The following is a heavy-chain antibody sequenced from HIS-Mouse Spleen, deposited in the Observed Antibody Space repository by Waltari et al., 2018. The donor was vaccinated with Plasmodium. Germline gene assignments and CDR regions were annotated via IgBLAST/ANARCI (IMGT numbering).Heavy chain of an antibody. CDR1: GYSISSGYY. D-gene: IGHD4-17*01. J-gene: IGHJ4*02. Sequence: QVQLQESGPGLVKPSETLSPTCTVSGYSISSGYYWGWIRQPPGKGLEWIGSIYHSGSTYYNPSLKSRVTISVDTSKNQFSLKLSSVTAADTAVYYCASKRYGDYYFDYWGQGTLVTVSS. CDR3: ASKRYGDYYFDY. CDR2: IYHSGST. V-gene: IGHV4-38-2*02.